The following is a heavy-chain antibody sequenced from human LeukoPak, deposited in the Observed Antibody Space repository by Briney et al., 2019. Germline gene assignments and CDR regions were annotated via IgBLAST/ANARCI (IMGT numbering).Heavy chain of an antibody. D-gene: IGHD3-22*01. CDR2: IYYSGST. V-gene: IGHV4-59*01. CDR1: GGSISSYY. J-gene: IGHJ3*02. CDR3: ARDYYDRNDAFDI. Sequence: SETLSLTCTVSGGSISSYYWSWIRQPPGKGLEGIGYIYYSGSTNYNPSLKSRVTISVDTSKNQFSLKLSSVIAADTAVYYCARDYYDRNDAFDIWGQGTMVTVSS.